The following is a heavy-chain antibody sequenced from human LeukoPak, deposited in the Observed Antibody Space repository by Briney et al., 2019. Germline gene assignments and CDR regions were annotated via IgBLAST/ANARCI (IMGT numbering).Heavy chain of an antibody. J-gene: IGHJ4*02. V-gene: IGHV4-59*01. CDR2: IYYSGST. Sequence: PSETLSLTCTVSGGSISSYYWSWIRQPPGKGLEWIGYIYYSGSTNYNPSLKSRVTISVDTSKNQFSLKLSSVTAADTAVYYCAGAVEQWLAFDYWGQGTLVTVSS. CDR1: GGSISSYY. CDR3: AGAVEQWLAFDY. D-gene: IGHD6-19*01.